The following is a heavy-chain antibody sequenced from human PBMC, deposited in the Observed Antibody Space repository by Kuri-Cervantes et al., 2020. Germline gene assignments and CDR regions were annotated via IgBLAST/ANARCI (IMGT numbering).Heavy chain of an antibody. J-gene: IGHJ4*02. Sequence: SETLSLTCAVFGGSISGYYWSWIRQPPGKGLEWIGEINHSGSTNYNPSLKSRVTISVDTSKNQFSLKLSSVTAADTAVYYCARAGYSSSWSLDYWGQGTLVTVSS. CDR2: INHSGST. V-gene: IGHV4-34*01. CDR1: GGSISGYY. D-gene: IGHD6-13*01. CDR3: ARAGYSSSWSLDY.